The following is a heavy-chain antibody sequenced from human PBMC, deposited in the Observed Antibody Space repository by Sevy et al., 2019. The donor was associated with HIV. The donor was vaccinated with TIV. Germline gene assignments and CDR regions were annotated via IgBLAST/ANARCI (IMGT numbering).Heavy chain of an antibody. Sequence: GGSLRLSCAASGFTFRTYSMNWVRQAPGKGLEWLSSISDDSRYIYYSDSVKGRFTISRANAKNLLFLQMNNLRVEDTAIYYCARDFTIFGVVSGIDYWGQGNLVTDSS. CDR2: ISDDSRYI. CDR1: GFTFRTYS. CDR3: ARDFTIFGVVSGIDY. V-gene: IGHV3-21*04. D-gene: IGHD3-3*01. J-gene: IGHJ4*02.